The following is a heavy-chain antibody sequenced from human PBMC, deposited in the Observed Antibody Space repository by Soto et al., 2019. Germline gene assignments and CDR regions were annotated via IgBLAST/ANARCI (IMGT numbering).Heavy chain of an antibody. V-gene: IGHV3-30*03. CDR2: ISYDSTKT. CDR1: GFTFNSYG. J-gene: IGHJ6*02. CDR3: ARTRSAWSDFHYYSLDV. D-gene: IGHD1-26*01. Sequence: TGGSLRLSCAASGFTFNSYGMHWVRQGPGNGLEWVAFISYDSTKTYYADSVKGRFTIPRDNSNSALYVQMNSLTGEDTAVYYCARTRSAWSDFHYYSLDVWGQGTTVTVSS.